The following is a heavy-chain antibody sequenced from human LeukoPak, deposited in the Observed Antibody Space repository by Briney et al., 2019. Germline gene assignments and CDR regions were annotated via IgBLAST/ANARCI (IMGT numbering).Heavy chain of an antibody. CDR3: ARVELATSLYYYHYMDV. V-gene: IGHV4-59*01. D-gene: IGHD5-24*01. J-gene: IGHJ6*03. CDR1: GASISSYY. CDR2: IYYSGST. Sequence: SETLSLTCSVSGASISSYYWSWIRQPPGKGLEWIGYIYYSGSTNYNPSLKSRVTISVDTSKNQFSLKLSSVTAADTAVYYCARVELATSLYYYHYMDVWGKGTTVTISS.